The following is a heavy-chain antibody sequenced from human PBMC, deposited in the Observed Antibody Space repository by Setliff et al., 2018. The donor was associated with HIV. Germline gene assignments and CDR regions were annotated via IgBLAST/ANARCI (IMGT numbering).Heavy chain of an antibody. CDR2: IVGSGGST. CDR3: AKDDVPRDFDI. CDR1: GFTFSTYA. Sequence: GSLRLSCAASGFTFSTYAMSWVRQAPGKGLEWVSAIVGSGGSTYYADSVKGRFTISRDNSKNTLYLQMNSLRAEDTAVFYCAKDDVPRDFDIWGQGTMVTVSS. J-gene: IGHJ3*02. V-gene: IGHV3-23*01.